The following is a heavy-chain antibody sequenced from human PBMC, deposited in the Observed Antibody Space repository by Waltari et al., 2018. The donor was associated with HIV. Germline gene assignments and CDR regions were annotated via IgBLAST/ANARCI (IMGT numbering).Heavy chain of an antibody. D-gene: IGHD3-16*01. V-gene: IGHV4-39*01. Sequence: QLHLQQSGPGLVNPSETLSLSCTVSGTSISRKNYYWGWISQPPGMGLEWIVSIYYIGSTYYKPSLKSRVTVSVDTSRNQFSLKLYSVTAADTAVYYCTSGGVGSTEDFYYGMDVWGQGTTVTVSS. J-gene: IGHJ6*02. CDR2: IYYIGST. CDR1: GTSISRKNYY. CDR3: TSGGVGSTEDFYYGMDV.